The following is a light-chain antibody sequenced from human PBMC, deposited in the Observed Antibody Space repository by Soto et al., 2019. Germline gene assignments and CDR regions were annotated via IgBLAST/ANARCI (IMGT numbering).Light chain of an antibody. V-gene: IGKV3-15*01. CDR1: ETVRTN. CDR3: QQYYNWPAYT. CDR2: GAS. J-gene: IGKJ2*01. Sequence: IVMTQSPVTLSVSPGERVTLSRRASETVRTNLAWFQQKPGQTPRLLIFGASTRATGIPTRFTGSGSETEFTLTIDSLQSEDLAVYYCQQYYNWPAYTFGQGTKLEI.